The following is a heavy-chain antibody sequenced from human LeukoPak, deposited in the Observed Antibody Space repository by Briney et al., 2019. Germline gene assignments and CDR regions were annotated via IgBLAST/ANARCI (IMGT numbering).Heavy chain of an antibody. J-gene: IGHJ3*02. V-gene: IGHV4-34*01. Sequence: PSETLSLTCAVYGGSLGGYYWSWIRQPPGKGLEWIGEINYSGSANYNPSLKSRVTISVDTSKNQFSLNLRSVTAADTAVYYCARRTENTIVGATTIRTVNAFDIWGQGTMVTVSS. CDR2: INYSGSA. D-gene: IGHD1-26*01. CDR3: ARRTENTIVGATTIRTVNAFDI. CDR1: GGSLGGYY.